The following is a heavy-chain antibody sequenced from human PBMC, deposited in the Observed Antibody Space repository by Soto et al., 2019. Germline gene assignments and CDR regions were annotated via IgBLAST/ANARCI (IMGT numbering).Heavy chain of an antibody. J-gene: IGHJ6*02. V-gene: IGHV4-39*01. CDR2: IYYSGRT. D-gene: IGHD3-3*01. CDR1: GGSISSSSYY. CDR3: ARLVIAIFDSYNGMDV. Sequence: PSQTLSLTCTVSGGSISSSSYYWGWIRHPPGKGLEWIGSIYYSGRTYYNPSIKRRATISEDTSKNQFSLKLSSVTAADTTVYYCARLVIAIFDSYNGMDVWGQGTTVTVSS.